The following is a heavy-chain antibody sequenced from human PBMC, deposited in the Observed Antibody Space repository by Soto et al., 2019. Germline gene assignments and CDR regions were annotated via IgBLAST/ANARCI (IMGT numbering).Heavy chain of an antibody. CDR3: ARDYDRLEGFDY. CDR2: ISYDGSNK. CDR1: GLTFSSYA. J-gene: IGHJ4*02. Sequence: PGGSLRLSCVASGLTFSSYAMHWVRQAPGKGLEWVAIISYDGSNKHYADSVKSRFTISRDNSKNTLYLQMNSLRAEDTAVYYCARDYDRLEGFDYWGQGTLVTVSS. D-gene: IGHD5-12*01. V-gene: IGHV3-30-3*01.